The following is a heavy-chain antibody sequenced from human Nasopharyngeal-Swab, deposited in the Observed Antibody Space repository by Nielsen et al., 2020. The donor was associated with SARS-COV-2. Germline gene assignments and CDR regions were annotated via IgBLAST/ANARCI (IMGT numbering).Heavy chain of an antibody. J-gene: IGHJ6*02. Sequence: WIRQPPGKGLEWVAVISYDGSNKYYTDSVKGRFTISRDNSKNTPYLQMNSLRAEDTAVYYCARARLTGYYSAYYYGMDVWGQGTTVTVSS. CDR2: ISYDGSNK. V-gene: IGHV3-30*03. D-gene: IGHD3-9*01. CDR3: ARARLTGYYSAYYYGMDV.